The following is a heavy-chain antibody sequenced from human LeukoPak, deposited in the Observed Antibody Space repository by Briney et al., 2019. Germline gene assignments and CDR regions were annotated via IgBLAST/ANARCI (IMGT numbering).Heavy chain of an antibody. CDR1: GXSISSGGDS. J-gene: IGHJ4*02. CDR3: ARVFANSGYWYYFDY. D-gene: IGHD5-12*01. Sequence: PSQTLSLTCAVSGXSISSGGDSWSWIRQPPGKGLEWIGYIYHSGSTYYNPSLKSRVTISVGRSKNQFSLKLSSVTAADTAVYYCARVFANSGYWYYFDYWGQGTLVTVSS. V-gene: IGHV4-30-2*01. CDR2: IYHSGST.